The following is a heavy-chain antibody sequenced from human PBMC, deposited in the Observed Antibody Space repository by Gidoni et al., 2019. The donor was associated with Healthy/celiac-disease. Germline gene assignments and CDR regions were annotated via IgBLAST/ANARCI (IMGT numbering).Heavy chain of an antibody. CDR2: IYPGDSDT. CDR1: GYSFTSYG. J-gene: IGHJ4*02. Sequence: EVQLVQSGAEVKKPGESLKISCKGSGYSFTSYGLGWVRQMPGKGLEVVAIIYPGDSDTRYSPSFQGQVTISADKSISTAYLQWSSLKASDTAMYYCARWDRPNERMFDYWGQGTLVTVSS. V-gene: IGHV5-51*01. D-gene: IGHD2-8*01. CDR3: ARWDRPNERMFDY.